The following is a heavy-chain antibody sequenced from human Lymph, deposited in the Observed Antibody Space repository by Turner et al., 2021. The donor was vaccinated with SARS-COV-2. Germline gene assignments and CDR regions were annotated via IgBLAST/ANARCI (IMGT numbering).Heavy chain of an antibody. CDR2: IYYRGST. Sequence: VQLLESGPRLVKPLETLSLPCTVSGGSMNSNYWSWIRQPPGKRLEWIGYIYYRGSTNYNPPLKSRVTISVDTSKNQFSLKLTSVTAADTAIYYCARETVNNWVDPWGQGILVTVSS. CDR3: ARETVNNWVDP. V-gene: IGHV4-59*01. D-gene: IGHD2-21*02. CDR1: GGSMNSNY. J-gene: IGHJ5*02.